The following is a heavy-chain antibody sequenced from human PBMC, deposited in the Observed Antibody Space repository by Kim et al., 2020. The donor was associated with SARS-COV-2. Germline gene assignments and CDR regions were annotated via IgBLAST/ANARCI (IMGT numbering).Heavy chain of an antibody. V-gene: IGHV3-74*01. Sequence: GGSLRLSCVASGFNLGTYWMNWVRQAPGKGLVWVSRVDYDGINTFYADSVKGRFTVSRDNAKNTLFLQMNSLKAEDTAVYYCAKGDYDPNWGQGTLVSV. J-gene: IGHJ4*02. D-gene: IGHD3-22*01. CDR1: GFNLGTYW. CDR3: AKGDYDPN. CDR2: VDYDGINT.